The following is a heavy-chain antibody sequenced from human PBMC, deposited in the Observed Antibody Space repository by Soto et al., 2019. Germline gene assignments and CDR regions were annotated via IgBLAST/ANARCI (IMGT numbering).Heavy chain of an antibody. D-gene: IGHD4-17*01. Sequence: SETLSLTCAVYGGSFSGYYWSWIRQPPGKGLEWIGEINHSGSTNYNPSLKSRVTISVDTSKNQFSLKLSSVTAADTAVYYCARVKATVTVFDYWGQGTLVTVSS. CDR3: ARVKATVTVFDY. CDR2: INHSGST. V-gene: IGHV4-34*09. J-gene: IGHJ4*02. CDR1: GGSFSGYY.